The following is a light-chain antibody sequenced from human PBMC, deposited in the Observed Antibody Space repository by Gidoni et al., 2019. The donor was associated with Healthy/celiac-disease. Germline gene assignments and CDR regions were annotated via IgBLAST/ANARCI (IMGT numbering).Light chain of an antibody. CDR2: DAS. CDR3: QQRSNWPYT. V-gene: IGKV3-11*01. J-gene: IGKJ2*01. CDR1: QRVSSY. Sequence: DILLTRTPATLSLSPGERATLSCRASQRVSSYLAWYQQKPGQAPRLLIYDASTRATGIPSRFSGSGSGTDFTLTISSLEPEDFAAYYCQQRSNWPYTFXQXTKLEIK.